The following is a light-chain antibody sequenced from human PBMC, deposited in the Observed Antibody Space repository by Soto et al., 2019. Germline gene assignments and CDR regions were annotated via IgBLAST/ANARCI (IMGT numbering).Light chain of an antibody. CDR2: DVS. J-gene: IGLJ1*01. CDR3: SSYTSSSTLYA. Sequence: QSALTQPASVSGSPGQSITISCTGTSSDVGGYNYVSWYQQHPGKAPKLMIYDVSYGPSGVSNRFSGSKSGNTASLTISALQAEDEADYYCSSYTSSSTLYAFGTGTKLTVL. CDR1: SSDVGGYNY. V-gene: IGLV2-14*01.